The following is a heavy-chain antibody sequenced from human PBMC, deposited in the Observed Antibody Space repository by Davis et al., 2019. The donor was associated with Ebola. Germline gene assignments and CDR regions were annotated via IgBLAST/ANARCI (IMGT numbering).Heavy chain of an antibody. J-gene: IGHJ4*02. V-gene: IGHV3-30*18. CDR1: GFTFRSYG. Sequence: GESLKISCAASGFTFRSYGMHWVRQAPGKGLEWGAVISYDGSNKYYADSVKGRFTISRDNSKNTLYLQMNSLRAEDTAVYYCAKDSGYGFDYWGQGTLVTVSS. CDR3: AKDSGYGFDY. D-gene: IGHD5-12*01. CDR2: ISYDGSNK.